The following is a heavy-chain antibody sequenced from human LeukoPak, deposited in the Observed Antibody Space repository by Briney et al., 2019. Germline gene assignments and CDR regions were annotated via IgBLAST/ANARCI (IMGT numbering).Heavy chain of an antibody. V-gene: IGHV4-59*12. CDR3: ARGDYDSSGYYPY. CDR2: IYYSGST. CDR1: GGSISSYY. D-gene: IGHD3-22*01. J-gene: IGHJ4*02. Sequence: SETLSLTCTVSGGSISSYYWSWIRQPPGKGLEWIGYIYYSGSTNYNASLKSRVNISVDTSKNQFSLKLSSVTAADTAVYYCARGDYDSSGYYPYWGQGTLVTVSS.